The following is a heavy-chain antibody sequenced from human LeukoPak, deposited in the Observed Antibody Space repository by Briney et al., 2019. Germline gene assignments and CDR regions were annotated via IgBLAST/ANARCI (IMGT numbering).Heavy chain of an antibody. CDR3: ARDRLYEWGHDGSPVGW. J-gene: IGHJ4*02. V-gene: IGHV3-21*01. D-gene: IGHD3-10*01. CDR1: GFTLSSYS. Sequence: PGGSLRLSCAASGFTLSSYSMNWVRQAPGKGLEWVSSISSSSSYIYYADSVKGRFTISRDNAKNSLYLQMNSLRAEDTAVYYCARDRLYEWGHDGSPVGWWGQGTLVTVSS. CDR2: ISSSSSYI.